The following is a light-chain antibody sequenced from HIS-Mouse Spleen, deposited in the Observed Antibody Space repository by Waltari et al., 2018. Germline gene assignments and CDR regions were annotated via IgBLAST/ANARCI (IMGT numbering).Light chain of an antibody. J-gene: IGLJ3*02. CDR3: SSYTSSSTLV. CDR1: SSDVGGYNY. CDR2: EVS. V-gene: IGLV2-14*01. Sequence: QSALTQPASVSGSPGQSITISFTGTSSDVGGYNYVSWYQQHPGKAPKPMIYEVSNRPSGVSNRFSGSKSGNTASLTISGLQAEDEADYYCSSYTSSSTLVFGGGTKLTVL.